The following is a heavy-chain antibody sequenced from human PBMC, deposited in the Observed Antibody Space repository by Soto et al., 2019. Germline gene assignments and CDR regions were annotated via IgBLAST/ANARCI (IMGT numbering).Heavy chain of an antibody. V-gene: IGHV1-46*01. Sequence: ASVEVSCKASGPTFTSYDMHWVPQSPGQGLECMGIINPIGGSTSYAQKFQGRCIMTRDTSTRTVYMELSCLKPKDTAVYYRATDRGYSDGHNSYSWFEPWGKGTLVTFSS. D-gene: IGHD5-18*01. CDR2: INPIGGST. CDR1: GPTFTSYD. J-gene: IGHJ5*02. CDR3: ATDRGYSDGHNSYSWFEP.